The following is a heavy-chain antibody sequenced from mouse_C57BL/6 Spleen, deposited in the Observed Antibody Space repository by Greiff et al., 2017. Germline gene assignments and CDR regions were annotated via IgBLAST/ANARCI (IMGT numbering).Heavy chain of an antibody. Sequence: VQVVESGPGLVQPSQSLSITCKVSGFSLTSYGVHWVRQSPGKGLEWLGVIWSGGSADYNAAFISRLSISKDNSKSQVFFKMNSMQADDTAIYYCARNYYGSSWYFDVWGTGTTVTVSS. J-gene: IGHJ1*03. V-gene: IGHV2-2*01. CDR1: GFSLTSYG. CDR2: IWSGGSA. D-gene: IGHD1-1*01. CDR3: ARNYYGSSWYFDV.